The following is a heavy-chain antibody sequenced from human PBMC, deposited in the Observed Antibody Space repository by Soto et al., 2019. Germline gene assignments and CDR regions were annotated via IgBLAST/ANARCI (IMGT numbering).Heavy chain of an antibody. J-gene: IGHJ6*02. CDR3: ARDNGSGSYHNVSYYGMDV. CDR2: INPNSGGT. CDR1: GYTFTGYY. Sequence: QVQLVQSGAEVKKPGASVKVSCKASGYTFTGYYMHWVRQAPGQGLEWMGWINPNSGGTNYAQKFQGLVTKTRDTSISTAYMELSRLRSDDTAVYYCARDNGSGSYHNVSYYGMDVWGQGTTVTVSS. V-gene: IGHV1-2*04. D-gene: IGHD3-10*01.